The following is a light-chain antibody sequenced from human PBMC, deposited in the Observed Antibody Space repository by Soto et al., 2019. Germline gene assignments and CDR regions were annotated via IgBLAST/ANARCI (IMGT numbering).Light chain of an antibody. CDR2: NND. CDR1: NSNIGSNT. V-gene: IGLV1-44*01. Sequence: QAVLTQAPSASGTPGQRVTISCSGSNSNIGSNTVSWYQQVPGTAPKVLIYNNDQRPSGVPDRLSGSKSGTSASLAIGGLQSEDEADYYCAAWDGSLNGGVFGGGTKVTVL. CDR3: AAWDGSLNGGV. J-gene: IGLJ3*02.